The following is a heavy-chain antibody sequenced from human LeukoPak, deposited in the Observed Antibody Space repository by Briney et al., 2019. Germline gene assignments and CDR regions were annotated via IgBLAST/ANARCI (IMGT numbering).Heavy chain of an antibody. V-gene: IGHV1-69*01. CDR1: GGTFSSYA. CDR2: IIPIFGTA. CDR3: ARAWLDNWKENWFDP. D-gene: IGHD1-20*01. J-gene: IGHJ5*02. Sequence: SVKVSCKASGGTFSSYAISWVRQAPGQGLEWMGGIIPIFGTANYAQKFQGGVTITADESTSTAYMELSSLRSEDTAVYYCARAWLDNWKENWFDPWGQGTLVTVSS.